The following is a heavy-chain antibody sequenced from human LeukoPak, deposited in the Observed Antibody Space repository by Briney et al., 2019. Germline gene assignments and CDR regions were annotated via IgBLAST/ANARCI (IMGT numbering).Heavy chain of an antibody. V-gene: IGHV5-51*01. Sequence: GESLKISCKGSGYSFTNSWIGWVRLMPEKGLEWMGIIYPADSDIRYSPSFQGQVTISADKSINTAYLQWSSLKASDTAMYYCARQEYCSGGSCYTWFDSWGQGTLVTVSS. CDR3: ARQEYCSGGSCYTWFDS. CDR2: IYPADSDI. CDR1: GYSFTNSW. D-gene: IGHD2-15*01. J-gene: IGHJ5*01.